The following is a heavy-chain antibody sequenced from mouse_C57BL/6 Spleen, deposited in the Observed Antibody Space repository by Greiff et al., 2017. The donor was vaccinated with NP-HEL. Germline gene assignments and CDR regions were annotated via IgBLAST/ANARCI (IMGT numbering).Heavy chain of an antibody. Sequence: DVHLVESGGGLVQPGGSLKLSCAASGFTFSDYYMYWVRQTPEKRLEWVAYISNGGGSTYYPDTVKGRFTISRDNAKNTLYLQMSRLKSEDTAMYYCARHPMVSPMDYWGQGTSVTVSS. D-gene: IGHD1-1*02. J-gene: IGHJ4*01. V-gene: IGHV5-12*01. CDR2: ISNGGGST. CDR3: ARHPMVSPMDY. CDR1: GFTFSDYY.